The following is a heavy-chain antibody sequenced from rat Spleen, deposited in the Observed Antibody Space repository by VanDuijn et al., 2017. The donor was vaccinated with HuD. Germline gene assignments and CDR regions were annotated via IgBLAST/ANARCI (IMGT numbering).Heavy chain of an antibody. CDR3: ARGGPGDYTLRGFDY. Sequence: EVQLVESGGGLVQPGRSLKLSCAASGFTFSDYNMAWVRQAPKKGLEWVATITYDGSGTYYRESVKGRFTISRDNAKSTLYLQMDSLRSEDTATYYCARGGPGDYTLRGFDYWGQGVMVTVSS. J-gene: IGHJ2*01. D-gene: IGHD1-2*01. V-gene: IGHV5-7*01. CDR2: ITYDGSGT. CDR1: GFTFSDYN.